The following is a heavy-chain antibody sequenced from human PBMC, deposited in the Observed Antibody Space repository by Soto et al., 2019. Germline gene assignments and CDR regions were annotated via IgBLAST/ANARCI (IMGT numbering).Heavy chain of an antibody. CDR1: GFTFSSYW. J-gene: IGHJ3*02. Sequence: GGSLRLSCAASGFTFSSYWMSWVRQAPGKGLEWVANIKQDGSEKYYVDSVKGRFTISRDNAKNSLYLQMNSLRAEDTAVYYCARDQSLDDYGDYGDRSDAFDIWGQGTMVTVSS. CDR2: IKQDGSEK. V-gene: IGHV3-7*01. CDR3: ARDQSLDDYGDYGDRSDAFDI. D-gene: IGHD4-17*01.